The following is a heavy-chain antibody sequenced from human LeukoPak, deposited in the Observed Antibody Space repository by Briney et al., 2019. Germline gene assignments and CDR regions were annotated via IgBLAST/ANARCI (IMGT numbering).Heavy chain of an antibody. V-gene: IGHV3-9*01. CDR1: GFTFDDYA. Sequence: PGGSLRLSCAASGFTFDDYAIHWVRQAPGKGLEGVSGISWNSGSIGYADSVKGRFTISRDNAKNSLYLQMNSLRAEDTALYYCAKDTGYDSSGYIDYWGQGTLVTVSS. J-gene: IGHJ4*02. CDR3: AKDTGYDSSGYIDY. D-gene: IGHD3-22*01. CDR2: ISWNSGSI.